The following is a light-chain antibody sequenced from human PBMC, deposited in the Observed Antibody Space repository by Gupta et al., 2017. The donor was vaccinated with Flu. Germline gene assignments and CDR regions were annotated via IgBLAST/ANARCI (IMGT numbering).Light chain of an antibody. CDR3: QQDDNLPWT. V-gene: IGKV1-33*01. Sequence: IQMTQSPSSLSASVGDRVTITCQASQDISNYLNWYQQKPGKAPKLLIYDASKLETGVPSRFSGSGSGTDFTFTISSLQPEDIATYYCQQDDNLPWTVGQGTKVEIK. CDR1: QDISNY. J-gene: IGKJ1*01. CDR2: DAS.